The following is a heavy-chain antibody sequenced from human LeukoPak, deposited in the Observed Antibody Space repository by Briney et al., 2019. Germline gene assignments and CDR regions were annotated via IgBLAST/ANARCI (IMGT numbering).Heavy chain of an antibody. J-gene: IGHJ4*02. CDR3: ATARNFRFEY. Sequence: GGSLRLSCATSGLTFRTTWMHWVRQAPGKGLMWVSRMNGEGTTIDYADSVKGRFTVSRDYAKDTLFLQMNNLRTEDTALYFCATARNFRFEYWGQGSLVIVSA. D-gene: IGHD1-7*01. CDR2: MNGEGTTI. CDR1: GLTFRTTW. V-gene: IGHV3-74*01.